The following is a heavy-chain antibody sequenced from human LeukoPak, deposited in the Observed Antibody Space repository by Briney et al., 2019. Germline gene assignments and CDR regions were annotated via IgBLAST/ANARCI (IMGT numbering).Heavy chain of an antibody. J-gene: IGHJ4*02. Sequence: SETLSLTCTVSGGSISSYYWAWIRQPPGKGLEWIGNIYYNGNTYYNSSLKSRVSISIDTSKKQFSLRLNAVTAADTAVYYCARDNADTAMFYWGQGTLVTVSS. D-gene: IGHD5-18*01. CDR2: IYYNGNT. CDR3: ARDNADTAMFY. CDR1: GGSISSYY. V-gene: IGHV4-59*12.